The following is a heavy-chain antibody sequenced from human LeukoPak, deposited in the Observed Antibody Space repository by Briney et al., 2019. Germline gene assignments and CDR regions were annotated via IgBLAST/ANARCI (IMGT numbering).Heavy chain of an antibody. J-gene: IGHJ4*02. V-gene: IGHV4-39*01. CDR3: ASAEGANSIDY. D-gene: IGHD4/OR15-4a*01. CDR2: IYYSGST. CDR1: GGSISSSTYY. Sequence: KPSETLSLTCTVSGGSISSSTYYWGWIRQPPGKGLEWIGSIYYSGSTYYSPSLKSRVTIFVDTSKNQFSLKLTSVTAADTAVYYCASAEGANSIDYWGQGTLVTVSS.